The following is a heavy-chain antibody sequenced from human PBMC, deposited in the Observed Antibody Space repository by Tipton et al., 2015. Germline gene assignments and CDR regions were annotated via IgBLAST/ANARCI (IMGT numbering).Heavy chain of an antibody. CDR3: ARPDPKYYDYVRGNYRTPPMDV. V-gene: IGHV1-69*01. CDR2: IIPIFGTA. Sequence: QLVQSGAEVKKPGSSVKVSCKASGGTFSSYGISWVRQAPGQGLEWMGGIIPIFGTANYAQKFQGRVTITADESTSTAYMELSSVRSEDTAVYYCARPDPKYYDYVRGNYRTPPMDVWGQGATVTVSS. J-gene: IGHJ6*02. CDR1: GGTFSSYG. D-gene: IGHD3-16*02.